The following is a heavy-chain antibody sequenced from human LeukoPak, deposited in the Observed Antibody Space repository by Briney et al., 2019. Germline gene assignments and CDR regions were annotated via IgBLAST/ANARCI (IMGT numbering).Heavy chain of an antibody. V-gene: IGHV3-49*04. D-gene: IGHD1-26*01. CDR2: IRSKGS. Sequence: GGSLRLSCTASGFIFGDYAMSWVRQAPGKGLEWVGFIRSKGSGYAASVKGRFTISRDDSKSIAYLQMNSLKTEDTAVYYCTRVYGSGRYYYWFDPWGQGTLVTVSS. J-gene: IGHJ5*02. CDR1: GFIFGDYA. CDR3: TRVYGSGRYYYWFDP.